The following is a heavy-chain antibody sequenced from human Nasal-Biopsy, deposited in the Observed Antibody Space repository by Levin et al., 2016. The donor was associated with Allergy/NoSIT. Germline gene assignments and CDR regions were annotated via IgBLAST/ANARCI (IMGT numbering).Heavy chain of an antibody. CDR2: IYYSGNT. CDR1: GGSISSGDYY. CDR3: ARDYGDLWGGWGY. D-gene: IGHD4-17*01. J-gene: IGHJ4*02. Sequence: SETLSLTCTVSGGSISSGDYYWSWIRQPPGQGLEWIGYIYYSGNTYSNPSLKSRVTISVDTSKNQFSLRLTSVTAADTAVYYCARDYGDLWGGWGYWGQGTLVTVSS. V-gene: IGHV4-30-4*01.